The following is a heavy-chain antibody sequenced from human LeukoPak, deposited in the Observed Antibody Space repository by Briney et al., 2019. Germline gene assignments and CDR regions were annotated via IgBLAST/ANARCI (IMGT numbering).Heavy chain of an antibody. Sequence: ASVKVSCKASGYAFTGYHMHWVRQAPGQGLEWMGRINPYSGGTNFPQKFKGRVTMTSDTSISTAFVEVSSLRYDDTAVYYCARAKSGGTLEDTFDIWGQGTEVIVSS. CDR1: GYAFTGYH. D-gene: IGHD1/OR15-1a*01. J-gene: IGHJ3*02. V-gene: IGHV1-2*06. CDR2: INPYSGGT. CDR3: ARAKSGGTLEDTFDI.